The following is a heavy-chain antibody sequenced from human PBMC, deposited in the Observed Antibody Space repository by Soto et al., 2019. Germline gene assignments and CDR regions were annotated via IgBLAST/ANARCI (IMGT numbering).Heavy chain of an antibody. V-gene: IGHV1-18*01. CDR2: ISAYNGNT. J-gene: IGHJ6*02. CDR3: ARENPPGEQNPNPYSSSYGMDV. Sequence: ASVKVSCKASGYTFTSYGISWVRQAPGQGLEWMGWISAYNGNTNYAQKPQGRVTMTTDTSTSTAYMELRSLRSDDTAVYYCARENPPGEQNPNPYSSSYGMDVWGQGTTVT. CDR1: GYTFTSYG. D-gene: IGHD3-16*01.